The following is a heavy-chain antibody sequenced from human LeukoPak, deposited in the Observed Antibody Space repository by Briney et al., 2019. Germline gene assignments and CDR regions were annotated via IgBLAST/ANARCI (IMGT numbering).Heavy chain of an antibody. Sequence: ASVKVSCKASGYTFYYYGISWVRQAPGQGLEWMGWVSAYNGNTNYAQKLQGRVTMTTDTSTSTAYMELRSLRSDDTAVYYCVRDDPITMVRGVITQIDYWGQGTLVTVSS. CDR2: VSAYNGNT. V-gene: IGHV1-18*01. D-gene: IGHD3-10*01. CDR3: VRDDPITMVRGVITQIDY. CDR1: GYTFYYYG. J-gene: IGHJ4*02.